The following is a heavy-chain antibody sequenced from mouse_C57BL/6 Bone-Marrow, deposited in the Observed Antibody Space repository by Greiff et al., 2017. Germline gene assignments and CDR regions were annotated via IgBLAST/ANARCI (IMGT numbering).Heavy chain of an antibody. CDR3: ARGDTTVVASDWCFDV. CDR1: GYSFTGYF. V-gene: IGHV1-20*01. J-gene: IGHJ1*03. Sequence: EVKLVESGPELVKPGDSVKISCKASGYSFTGYFMNWVMQSHGKSLEWIGRINPYNGDTFYNQKFKGKATLTVDNSSSTAHMELRGLTSEDAAVYYCARGDTTVVASDWCFDVGVTGTMVTVSS. CDR2: INPYNGDT. D-gene: IGHD1-1*01.